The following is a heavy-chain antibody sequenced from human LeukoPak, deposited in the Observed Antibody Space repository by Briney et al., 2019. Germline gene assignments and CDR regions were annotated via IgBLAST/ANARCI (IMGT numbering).Heavy chain of an antibody. CDR2: IYHSGST. Sequence: PSETLSLTCIVSDYSISSGYYWGWIRQPPGKGLEWIGSIYHSGSTYYNPSLKGRVTISVDTSKNQFSLKLSSMTAADTAVYFCARDFSFYVSGSYSHFDYWGQGTLVSVSS. D-gene: IGHD3-10*01. V-gene: IGHV4-38-2*02. CDR3: ARDFSFYVSGSYSHFDY. CDR1: DYSISSGYY. J-gene: IGHJ4*02.